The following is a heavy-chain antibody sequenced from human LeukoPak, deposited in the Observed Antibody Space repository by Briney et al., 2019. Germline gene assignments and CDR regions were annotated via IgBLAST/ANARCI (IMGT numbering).Heavy chain of an antibody. CDR1: GFTFSSYG. Sequence: GGSLRLSCAASGFTFSSYGMHWVRQAPGKGLEWVAVIWYDGSNKYYADSVKGRFTISRDNSKNTLYLQMNNLRAEDTAVYYCARHYDSSVYYFFDYWGQGTLVTVSS. CDR3: ARHYDSSVYYFFDY. V-gene: IGHV3-33*01. J-gene: IGHJ4*02. CDR2: IWYDGSNK. D-gene: IGHD3-22*01.